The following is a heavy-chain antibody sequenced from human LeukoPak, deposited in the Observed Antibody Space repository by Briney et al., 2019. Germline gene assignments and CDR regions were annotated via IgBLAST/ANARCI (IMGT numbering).Heavy chain of an antibody. CDR3: ASEIRTYYYGSGSHPETNWFDT. CDR1: GGSISSSSYY. J-gene: IGHJ5*02. CDR2: DDYSGAT. Sequence: SETLSLTCTVSGGSISSSSYYWGWIRQPPGKGLEWIGSDDYSGATYSNPSLKSRVTISVDTSKNQMSLKLYSVTAADSAVYYCASEIRTYYYGSGSHPETNWFDTWGQGTLVTVSS. V-gene: IGHV4-39*01. D-gene: IGHD3-10*01.